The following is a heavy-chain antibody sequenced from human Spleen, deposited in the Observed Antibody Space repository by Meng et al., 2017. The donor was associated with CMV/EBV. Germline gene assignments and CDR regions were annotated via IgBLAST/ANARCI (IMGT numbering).Heavy chain of an antibody. CDR3: ARGLKWELRSAPHYYYYYGMDV. J-gene: IGHJ6*02. CDR1: GGSFGGYY. V-gene: IGHV4-34*01. D-gene: IGHD1-26*01. Sequence: SETLSLTCAVYGGSFGGYYWSWIRQPPGKGLEWIGEINHSGSTNYNPSLKSRVTISVDTSKNQFSLKLSSVTAADTAVYYCARGLKWELRSAPHYYYYYGMDVWGQGTTVTVSS. CDR2: INHSGST.